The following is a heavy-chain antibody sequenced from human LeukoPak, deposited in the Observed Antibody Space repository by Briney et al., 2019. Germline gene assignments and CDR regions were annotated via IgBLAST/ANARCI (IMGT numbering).Heavy chain of an antibody. CDR1: GYTFTSYG. D-gene: IGHD3-22*01. Sequence: ASVKVSCKASGYTFTSYGISWVRQAPGQGLEWMGWISAYNGNTNYAQKLQGRATMTTDTSTSTAYMELRSLRSDDTAVYYCARDSSGYYIDAFDIWGQGTMVTVSS. CDR3: ARDSSGYYIDAFDI. V-gene: IGHV1-18*01. J-gene: IGHJ3*02. CDR2: ISAYNGNT.